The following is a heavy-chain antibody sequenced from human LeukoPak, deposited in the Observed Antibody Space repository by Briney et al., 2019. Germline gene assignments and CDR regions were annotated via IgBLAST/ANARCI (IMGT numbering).Heavy chain of an antibody. Sequence: SETLSLTCAVSGGSISSVNLWSWVRQPPGKGLEWIGSIYYSGSTYYNPSLKSRVTISVDTSKNQFSLKLSSVTAADTAVYYCASRIAAAPGYWGQGTLVTVSS. CDR2: IYYSGST. CDR1: GGSISSVNL. CDR3: ASRIAAAPGY. V-gene: IGHV4-39*01. D-gene: IGHD6-13*01. J-gene: IGHJ4*02.